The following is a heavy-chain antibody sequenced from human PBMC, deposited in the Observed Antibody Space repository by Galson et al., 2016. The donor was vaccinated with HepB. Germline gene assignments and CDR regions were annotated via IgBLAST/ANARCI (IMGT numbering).Heavy chain of an antibody. J-gene: IGHJ6*02. CDR2: INPRGGST. CDR1: GYTFTSHY. V-gene: IGHV1-46*01. D-gene: IGHD2-15*01. Sequence: SVKVSCKASGYTFTSHYMHWVRQAPGQGLEWMGIINPRGGSTSYVQKFQGRVTMTRDTSTSTVYMDLRSLRSEDTAVYYCARGGGGSGDHYYYGKDVWGQGTTVTVSS. CDR3: ARGGGGSGDHYYYGKDV.